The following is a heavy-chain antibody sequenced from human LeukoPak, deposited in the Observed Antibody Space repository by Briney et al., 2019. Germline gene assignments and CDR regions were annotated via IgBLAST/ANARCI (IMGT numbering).Heavy chain of an antibody. CDR2: IYYSGTT. V-gene: IGHV4-59*01. J-gene: IGHJ4*02. CDR1: GASISSYY. CDR3: AREGYASGWNDY. Sequence: SETLSLTCTVSGASISSYYWSWIRQTPGKGLEWIGYIYYSGTTNYNPSFQRRVTISVDVSKNQFSLKLRSVTAADTAVYYCAREGYASGWNDYWGQGILVTVSS. D-gene: IGHD6-19*01.